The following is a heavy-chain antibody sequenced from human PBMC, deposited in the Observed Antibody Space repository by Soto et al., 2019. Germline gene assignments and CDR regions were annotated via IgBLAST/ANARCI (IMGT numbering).Heavy chain of an antibody. J-gene: IGHJ5*02. V-gene: IGHV4-59*01. CDR2: IYYRGST. CDR1: GGSISSYY. CDR3: ARDGSGENWFDP. D-gene: IGHD3-10*01. Sequence: SETLSLTCTVSGGSISSYYWSWIRQPPGKGLEWIGYIYYRGSTNYNPSLKSRVTISVDTSKNQFSLQLSSVTAADTAVYYCARDGSGENWFDPWGQGTLVTVSS.